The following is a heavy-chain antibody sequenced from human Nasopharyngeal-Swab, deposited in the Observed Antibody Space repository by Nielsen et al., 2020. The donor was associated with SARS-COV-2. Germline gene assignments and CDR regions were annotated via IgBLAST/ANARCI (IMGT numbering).Heavy chain of an antibody. J-gene: IGHJ4*02. CDR3: ARDRYGSGSFLGY. V-gene: IGHV1-46*01. CDR1: GYTFTGYY. CDR2: INPSGGSA. Sequence: ASVKVSCKASGYTFTGYYMHWVRQAPGQGLEWMGWINPSGGSATYAQRFQGKVTMTRDTSTSTVFMELSSLKSEDTAVYYCARDRYGSGSFLGYWGQGTLVTVSS. D-gene: IGHD3-10*01.